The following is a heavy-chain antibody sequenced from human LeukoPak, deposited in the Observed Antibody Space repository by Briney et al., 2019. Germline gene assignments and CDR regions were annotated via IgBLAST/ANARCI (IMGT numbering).Heavy chain of an antibody. D-gene: IGHD3-10*01. Sequence: ASVKVSCKASGFTFTSYGISWVRQAPGQGLEWMGWISAYNGNTNYAQKLQGRVTMTTDTTTSTAYMELRGLRSDDTAVYYCVRDPGGSGEKFDCWGQGTLVTVSS. CDR3: VRDPGGSGEKFDC. CDR1: GFTFTSYG. CDR2: ISAYNGNT. V-gene: IGHV1-18*01. J-gene: IGHJ4*02.